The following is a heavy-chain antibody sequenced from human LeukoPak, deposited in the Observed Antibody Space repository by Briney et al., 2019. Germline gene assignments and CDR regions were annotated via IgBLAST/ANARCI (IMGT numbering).Heavy chain of an antibody. V-gene: IGHV4-34*01. J-gene: IGHJ4*02. CDR1: GGSFSGYY. Sequence: KSSETLSLTCAVYGGSFSGYYWSWIRQPPGKGLEWIGEINHSGSTNYNPSLKSRVTISVDTSKNQFSLKLSSVTAADTAVYYCARGVRTASITMIVVETFDYWGQGTLVTVSS. CDR2: INHSGST. CDR3: ARGVRTASITMIVVETFDY. D-gene: IGHD3-22*01.